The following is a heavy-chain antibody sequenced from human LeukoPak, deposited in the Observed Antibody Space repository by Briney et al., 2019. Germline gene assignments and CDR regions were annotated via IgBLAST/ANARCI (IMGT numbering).Heavy chain of an antibody. CDR2: ISYDGGNK. Sequence: GGSLRLSCAASGFTFSSYAMHWVRQAPGKGLEWVAVISYDGGNKYYADSVKGRFTISRDNSKNTLYLQMNSLRAEDTAVYYCARAGWDIVVVPAAHYYYYYMDVWGKGTTVTVSS. D-gene: IGHD2-2*01. CDR1: GFTFSSYA. CDR3: ARAGWDIVVVPAAHYYYYYMDV. J-gene: IGHJ6*03. V-gene: IGHV3-30*01.